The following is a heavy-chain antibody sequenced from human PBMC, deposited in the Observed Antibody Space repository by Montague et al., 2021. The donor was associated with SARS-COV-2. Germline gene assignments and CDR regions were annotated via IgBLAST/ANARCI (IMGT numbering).Heavy chain of an antibody. J-gene: IGHJ4*02. CDR1: GGSISSSNW. CDR3: ATRYYSDTRASNGVY. CDR2: VYHSGST. Sequence: SETLSLTCAVSGGSISSSNWWSWFRQPPGKGLEWIGEVYHSGSTNYNPSFKSRVTISADKSTNQFSLRLTSVTAADTAVFYCATRYYSDTRASNGVYWGQGALVTVSS. D-gene: IGHD2-8*01. V-gene: IGHV4-4*02.